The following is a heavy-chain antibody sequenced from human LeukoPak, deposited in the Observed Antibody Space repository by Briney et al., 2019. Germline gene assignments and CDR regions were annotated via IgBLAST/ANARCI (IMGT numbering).Heavy chain of an antibody. V-gene: IGHV3-23*01. CDR2: ISGSGGST. Sequence: PGGSLRLSCAASGFTFSSYAMTWVRQAPGKGLEWVSAISGSGGSTYYADSVKGRFTISRDNSKNTLYLQMNGLRAEDTAVYYCAKGDVDIVATGVDYWGQGTLVTVSS. CDR3: AKGDVDIVATGVDY. D-gene: IGHD5-12*01. J-gene: IGHJ4*02. CDR1: GFTFSSYA.